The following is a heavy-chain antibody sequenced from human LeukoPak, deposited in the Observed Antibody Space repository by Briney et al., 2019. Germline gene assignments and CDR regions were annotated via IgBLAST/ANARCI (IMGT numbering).Heavy chain of an antibody. Sequence: GGSLRLSCAASGFIFDDYAMHWVRHAPGKGLEWVSGISWNSGSIVYADSVKGRFTIPRDNAKNSLYLQMNSLRAEDTAVYYCAELGITMIGGVWGKGTTVTISS. J-gene: IGHJ6*04. V-gene: IGHV3-9*01. CDR3: AELGITMIGGV. CDR2: ISWNSGSI. CDR1: GFIFDDYA. D-gene: IGHD3-10*02.